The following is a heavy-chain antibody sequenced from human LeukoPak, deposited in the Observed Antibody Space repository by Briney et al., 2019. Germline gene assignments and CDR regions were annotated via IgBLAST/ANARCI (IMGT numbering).Heavy chain of an antibody. J-gene: IGHJ4*02. D-gene: IGHD4-17*01. Sequence: GSSVKVSCKASGGTFSSYAISWVRQAPGQGLEWMGGIIPIFGTANYAQKFQGRVTITADESTSTAYMELSSLRAEDTAVYYCAKEIWPTVTAPGRTYFDYWGQGALVTVSS. V-gene: IGHV1-69*01. CDR3: AKEIWPTVTAPGRTYFDY. CDR2: IIPIFGTA. CDR1: GGTFSSYA.